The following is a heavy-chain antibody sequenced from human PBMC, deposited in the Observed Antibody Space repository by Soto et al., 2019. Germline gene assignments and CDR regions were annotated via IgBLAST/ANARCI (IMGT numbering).Heavy chain of an antibody. Sequence: ASVKVSCKASGGTFSSYAISWVRQAPGQGLEWMGGIIPIFGTANYAQKFQGRVTITADESTSTTYMELSSLRSEDTAVYYCARDILTGYPYYYYGMDVWGQGTTVTVSS. CDR1: GGTFSSYA. D-gene: IGHD3-9*01. V-gene: IGHV1-69*13. CDR3: ARDILTGYPYYYYGMDV. J-gene: IGHJ6*02. CDR2: IIPIFGTA.